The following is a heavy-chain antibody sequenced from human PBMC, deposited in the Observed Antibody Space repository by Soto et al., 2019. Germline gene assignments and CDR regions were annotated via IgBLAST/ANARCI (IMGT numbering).Heavy chain of an antibody. Sequence: QVQLQQWGAGLLKPSETLSLTCAVYGGSFSGYYWNWIRQPPGKGLEWIGEINHSGSTNYSPSLKSRVTLTVDTSKNKFSLKLSSVTAADTAVYYCARGWGRIFDYWGQGTLVTVSS. CDR3: ARGWGRIFDY. D-gene: IGHD7-27*01. CDR1: GGSFSGYY. J-gene: IGHJ4*02. CDR2: INHSGST. V-gene: IGHV4-34*01.